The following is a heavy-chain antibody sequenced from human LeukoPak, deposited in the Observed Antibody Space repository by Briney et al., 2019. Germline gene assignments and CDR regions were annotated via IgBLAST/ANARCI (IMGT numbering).Heavy chain of an antibody. J-gene: IGHJ4*02. Sequence: PGGSLRLSCAASGFTVSSNYMSWVRQAPGKGLEWVSVFYSGGSTYHADSVKGRFTISRDNSKNTVYLQMNSLRAEDTAVYYCARGDGYNFWDYWGQGTLVTVSS. CDR3: ARGDGYNFWDY. CDR1: GFTVSSNY. D-gene: IGHD5-24*01. CDR2: FYSGGST. V-gene: IGHV3-53*01.